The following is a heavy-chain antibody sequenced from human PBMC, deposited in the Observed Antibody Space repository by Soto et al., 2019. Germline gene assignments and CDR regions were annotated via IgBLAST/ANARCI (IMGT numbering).Heavy chain of an antibody. J-gene: IGHJ4*02. V-gene: IGHV4-31*03. CDR1: GGSISSGGYY. D-gene: IGHD2-21*02. Sequence: PSETLSLTCTVSGGSISSGGYYWSWIRQHPGKGLEWIGYIYYSGSTYYNPSLKSRVTISVDTSKNQFSLKLSSVTAADTAVYYCASMRMGYCGGDCYHDYWGQGTLVTVSS. CDR3: ASMRMGYCGGDCYHDY. CDR2: IYYSGST.